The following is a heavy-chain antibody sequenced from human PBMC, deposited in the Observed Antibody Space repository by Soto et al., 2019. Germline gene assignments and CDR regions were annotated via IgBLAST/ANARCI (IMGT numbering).Heavy chain of an antibody. CDR2: INSDGSTI. D-gene: IGHD4-17*01. J-gene: IGHJ1*01. Sequence: EVQLVESGGGLVQPGGSLRLSCVASGFSFSNYWMHWVRQAPGKGLVWVSRINSDGSTINYADSVKGRFTISRDNAKNTLSLQMNSLRADDTAVYYCARGDRYGGSKYFQHWGQGTLVTVSS. V-gene: IGHV3-74*01. CDR1: GFSFSNYW. CDR3: ARGDRYGGSKYFQH.